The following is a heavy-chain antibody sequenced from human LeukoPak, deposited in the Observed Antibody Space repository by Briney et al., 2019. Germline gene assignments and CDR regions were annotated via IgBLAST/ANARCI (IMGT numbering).Heavy chain of an antibody. CDR1: GFTFSNFD. V-gene: IGHV3-48*03. J-gene: IGHJ4*02. D-gene: IGHD3-16*02. Sequence: GGSLRLSCAASGFTFSNFDMTWVRQAPGKGLERLSYIESSGTVRYYEDSVNRRFSISRDNAKNSLHLQMGSLRAEDTAVYYCARETRGGTYRYNFLDYWGLGTLVTVSS. CDR2: IESSGTVR. CDR3: ARETRGGTYRYNFLDY.